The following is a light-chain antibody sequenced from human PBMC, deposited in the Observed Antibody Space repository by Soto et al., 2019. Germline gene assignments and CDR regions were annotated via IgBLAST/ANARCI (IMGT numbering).Light chain of an antibody. CDR2: EVT. J-gene: IGLJ1*01. Sequence: QSVLAQRASVSGSPGQSITISCTGTSSDIGAYNYVSWYQQHPGKAPKLLIYEVTNRPSGVSDRFSGSKSGNTASLTISGLQAEDEANYYCNSYTTLSNRVFGTGTKVTVL. V-gene: IGLV2-14*01. CDR3: NSYTTLSNRV. CDR1: SSDIGAYNY.